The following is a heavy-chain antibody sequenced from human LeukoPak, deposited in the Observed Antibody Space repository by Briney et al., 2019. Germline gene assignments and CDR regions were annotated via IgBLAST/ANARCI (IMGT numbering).Heavy chain of an antibody. CDR1: GFTFSTYT. V-gene: IGHV3-21*01. D-gene: IGHD3-10*01. J-gene: IGHJ4*02. Sequence: GGSLRLSCAASGFTFSTYTMNWVRQAPGKGLEWVSYITSSSSYIYYADSVKGRFTISRDNAKNSLYLQMNSLRAEDAAMYYCARDLLLGSGSYYNIDYWGQGTLVTVSS. CDR3: ARDLLLGSGSYYNIDY. CDR2: ITSSSSYI.